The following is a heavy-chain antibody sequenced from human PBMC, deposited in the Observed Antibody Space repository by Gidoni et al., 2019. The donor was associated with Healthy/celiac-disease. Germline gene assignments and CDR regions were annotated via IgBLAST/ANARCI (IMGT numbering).Heavy chain of an antibody. V-gene: IGHV3-9*01. CDR1: GFTFDDYA. Sequence: EVQLVESGGGLVQPGRSLRLSCAASGFTFDDYAMHWVRQAPGKGLEWVSGISWNSGSIGYADSVKGRFTISRDNAKNSLYLKMNSLRAEDTALYYCAKESEYSSSSSPPTFDYWGQGTLVTVSS. CDR2: ISWNSGSI. CDR3: AKESEYSSSSSPPTFDY. J-gene: IGHJ4*02. D-gene: IGHD6-6*01.